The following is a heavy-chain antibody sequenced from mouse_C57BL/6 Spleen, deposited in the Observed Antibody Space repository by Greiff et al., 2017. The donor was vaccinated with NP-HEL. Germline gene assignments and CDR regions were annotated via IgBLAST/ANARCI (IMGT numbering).Heavy chain of an antibody. V-gene: IGHV5-17*01. CDR2: ISSGSSTI. CDR1: GFTFSDYG. Sequence: EVMLVESGGGLVKPGGSLKLSCAASGFTFSDYGMHWVRQAPEKGLEWVAYISSGSSTIYYADTVKGRFTISRDNAKNTLFLQMTSLRSEDTAMYYCARPYYYGRGYAMDDWGQGTSVTVSS. CDR3: ARPYYYGRGYAMDD. D-gene: IGHD1-1*01. J-gene: IGHJ4*01.